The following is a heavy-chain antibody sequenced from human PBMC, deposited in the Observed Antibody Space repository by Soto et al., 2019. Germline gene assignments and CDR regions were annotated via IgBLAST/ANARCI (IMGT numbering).Heavy chain of an antibody. V-gene: IGHV4-39*01. D-gene: IGHD1-26*01. CDR3: TPWASCHFDS. J-gene: IGHJ4*02. CDR1: GGSISSPSYN. Sequence: QLRESGPGLLKPSETLSLTCNVSGGSISSPSYNWGWVRQPPGKGPEWIGTVFYSGTTQYNPSLRSRLAMSVDTSKSQVSLTLTSVTAADTAVYYCTPWASCHFDSWCQGAQVTVSS. CDR2: VFYSGTT.